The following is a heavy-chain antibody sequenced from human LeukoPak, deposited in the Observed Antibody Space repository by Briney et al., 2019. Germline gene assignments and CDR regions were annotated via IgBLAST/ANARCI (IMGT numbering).Heavy chain of an antibody. J-gene: IGHJ3*02. CDR3: ARAADYGDSDAFDI. Sequence: SETLSLTCTVSGGSISSGGYYWSWIRQHPGKGLEWIGYIYYSGSTYYNPSLKSRVTISVDTSKNQFSLKLSSVTAADTAVYYCARAADYGDSDAFDIWGQGTMVTVSS. CDR1: GGSISSGGYY. CDR2: IYYSGST. D-gene: IGHD4-17*01. V-gene: IGHV4-31*03.